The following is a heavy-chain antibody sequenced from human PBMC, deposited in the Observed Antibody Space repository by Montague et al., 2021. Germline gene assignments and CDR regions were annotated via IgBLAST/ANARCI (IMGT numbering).Heavy chain of an antibody. V-gene: IGHV3-66*01. CDR1: GFTVSNDY. D-gene: IGHD2-21*02. J-gene: IGHJ4*02. CDR2: TYPGGAT. Sequence: SLRLSCAASGFTVSNDYMSWIRQSPGKGLEWVSITYPGGATYNADSVKGRFTVSRDNSKNTLSLQMNSLRVDDPGVYYCARARLFNTAPDWGQGALVTVSS. CDR3: ARARLFNTAPD.